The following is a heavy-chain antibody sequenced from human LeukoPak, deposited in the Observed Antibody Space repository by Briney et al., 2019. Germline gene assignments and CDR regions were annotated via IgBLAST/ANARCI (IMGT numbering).Heavy chain of an antibody. Sequence: PSETLSLTCTVSGGSISSYYWSWIRQPAGKGLEWIGRIYTSGSTNYNPSLKSRVTMSVDTSKNQFSLKLSSVTAADTAVYYCARHRDTIFGTYYFDYWGQGTLVTVSS. J-gene: IGHJ4*02. CDR3: ARHRDTIFGTYYFDY. CDR2: IYTSGST. V-gene: IGHV4-4*07. CDR1: GGSISSYY. D-gene: IGHD3-3*01.